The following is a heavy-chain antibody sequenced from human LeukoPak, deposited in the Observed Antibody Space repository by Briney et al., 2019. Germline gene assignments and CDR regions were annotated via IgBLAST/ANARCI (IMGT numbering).Heavy chain of an antibody. CDR2: MYSSGST. Sequence: KPSETLSLTCTVSSGSINSYYWTWIRQSAGKGLEWIGRMYSSGSTNYNPSLKSRVSMSVDTSKNQFSVKLTSVTAADTAVYYCARGGKATVVTMWGQGILVTVSS. D-gene: IGHD4-23*01. J-gene: IGHJ4*02. CDR3: ARGGKATVVTM. CDR1: SGSINSYY. V-gene: IGHV4-4*07.